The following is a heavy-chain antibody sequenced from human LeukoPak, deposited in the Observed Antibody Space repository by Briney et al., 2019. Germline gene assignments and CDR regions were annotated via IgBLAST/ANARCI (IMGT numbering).Heavy chain of an antibody. J-gene: IGHJ4*02. Sequence: SETLSLTCTVYGGSFSGYYWSWIRQPPGKGLEWIGEINHTGTTTYNPSLKSRVTMSVDTSENQFSLKLSSVTAADTAVYYCARDITGSFDYWGQGNLVTVSS. CDR2: INHTGTT. V-gene: IGHV4-34*01. D-gene: IGHD1-14*01. CDR1: GGSFSGYY. CDR3: ARDITGSFDY.